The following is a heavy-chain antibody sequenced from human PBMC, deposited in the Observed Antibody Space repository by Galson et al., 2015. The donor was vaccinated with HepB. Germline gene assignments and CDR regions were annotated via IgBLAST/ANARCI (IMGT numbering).Heavy chain of an antibody. CDR3: ARHESESKTYAADN. Sequence: LSLTCTVSGGSISSDNYYWSWIRQPAGKGLEWIGRIYTSGSTNYNPSLKSRVTMSVDTSKNQFSLKLNSVTAADTAVYYCARHESESKTYAADNWGQGTLVTVSS. CDR2: IYTSGST. CDR1: GGSISSDNYY. D-gene: IGHD2-2*01. J-gene: IGHJ4*02. V-gene: IGHV4-61*02.